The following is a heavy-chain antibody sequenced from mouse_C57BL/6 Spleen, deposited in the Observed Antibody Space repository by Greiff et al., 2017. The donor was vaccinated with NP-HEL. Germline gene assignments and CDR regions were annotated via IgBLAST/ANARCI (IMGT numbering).Heavy chain of an antibody. Sequence: QVQLKQSGPELVKPGASVKLSCKASGYTFTSYDINWVKQRPGPGLEWIGWIYPRDGSTKYNEKFKGKATLTVDTSSSTAYMELHSLTSEDSAVYFCARDPHYYGSSYDAMDYWGQGTSVTVSS. V-gene: IGHV1-85*01. J-gene: IGHJ4*01. CDR3: ARDPHYYGSSYDAMDY. CDR2: IYPRDGST. CDR1: GYTFTSYD. D-gene: IGHD1-1*01.